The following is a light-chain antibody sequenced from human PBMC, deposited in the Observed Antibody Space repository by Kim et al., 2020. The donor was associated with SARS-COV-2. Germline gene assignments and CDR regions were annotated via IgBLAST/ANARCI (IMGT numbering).Light chain of an antibody. Sequence: EILLTQSPRTLSLSPGERAALSCRASQSIPTTYLAWYQQKPGQAPRLLIYRTSSRATGIPDRFSGSGSEADFTLTISRLEPEDFAVYYCQQYGFAAWTFGQGTKVDIE. J-gene: IGKJ1*01. V-gene: IGKV3-20*01. CDR3: QQYGFAAWT. CDR2: RTS. CDR1: QSIPTTY.